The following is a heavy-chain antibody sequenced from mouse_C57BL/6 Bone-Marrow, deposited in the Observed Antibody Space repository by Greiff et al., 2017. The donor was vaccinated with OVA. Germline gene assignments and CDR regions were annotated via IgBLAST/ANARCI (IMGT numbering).Heavy chain of an antibody. Sequence: EVQVVESGGGLVQPGGSLKLSCAASGFTFSDYYMYWVRQTPEKRLEWVAYISNGGDSTYYPDTVKGRFTISRDNAKNTLYLQMSRLKSEDTAMYYCASPFYYDYDEFAYWGQGTLVTVSA. D-gene: IGHD2-4*01. CDR3: ASPFYYDYDEFAY. CDR2: ISNGGDST. J-gene: IGHJ3*01. V-gene: IGHV5-12*01. CDR1: GFTFSDYY.